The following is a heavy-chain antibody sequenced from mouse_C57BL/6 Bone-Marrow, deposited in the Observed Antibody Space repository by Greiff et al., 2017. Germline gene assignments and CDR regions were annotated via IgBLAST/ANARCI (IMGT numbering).Heavy chain of an antibody. D-gene: IGHD2-4*01. J-gene: IGHJ4*01. CDR3: ARSYDYDDCTMDY. V-gene: IGHV1-64*01. CDR1: GYTFTNYW. Sequence: QVQLQQPGAELVKPGASVKLSCKASGYTFTNYWMHWVKQRPGQGLEWIGMMHPNGGSPDYNEKFKSEATLSVDKSSRTAYMELSSLTSEDSAVYYCARSYDYDDCTMDYWGQGTSVNVSS. CDR2: MHPNGGSP.